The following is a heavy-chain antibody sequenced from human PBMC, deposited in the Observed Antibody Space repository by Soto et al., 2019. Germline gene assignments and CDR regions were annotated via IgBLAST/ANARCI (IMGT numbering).Heavy chain of an antibody. D-gene: IGHD6-13*01. J-gene: IGHJ3*01. CDR1: GDSVSSNSAA. CDR3: AKGRRSSSWILPPSDALDV. V-gene: IGHV6-1*01. Sequence: QTLSLTCAISGDSVSSNSAAWNWIRQSPSRGLEWLGRTYYRSKWYNDYAVSVKSRITINPDTSKNQFSLQLNSVTPEDTAVYYCAKGRRSSSWILPPSDALDVGVKGTMLTVSS. CDR2: TYYRSKWYN.